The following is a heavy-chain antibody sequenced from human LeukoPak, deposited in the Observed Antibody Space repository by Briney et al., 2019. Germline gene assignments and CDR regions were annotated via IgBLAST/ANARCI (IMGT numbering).Heavy chain of an antibody. J-gene: IGHJ4*02. V-gene: IGHV4-34*01. CDR2: INHSGST. D-gene: IGHD3-10*01. Sequence: SETLSLTCAVSGGSFSGYYWSWIRQPPGKGLEWIGEINHSGSTNYNPSLKSRVTISVDTSKNQFSLKLSSVTAADTAVYYCARGAPMWFGELGLWGQGTLVTVSS. CDR3: ARGAPMWFGELGL. CDR1: GGSFSGYY.